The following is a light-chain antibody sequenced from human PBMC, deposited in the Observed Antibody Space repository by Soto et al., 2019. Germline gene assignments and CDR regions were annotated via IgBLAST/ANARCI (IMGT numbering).Light chain of an antibody. CDR3: CSYATTSPVV. CDR1: SSDVGNYDL. CDR2: EVT. V-gene: IGLV2-23*02. Sequence: SALTQPASVSGSPGQSITISCTGTSSDVGNYDLVSWYQQHPGKAPKLLIYEVTKRPSGVSNRFSGSKSGNTASLTISGLQAEDEADYSCCSYATTSPVVFGGGTKVTVL. J-gene: IGLJ2*01.